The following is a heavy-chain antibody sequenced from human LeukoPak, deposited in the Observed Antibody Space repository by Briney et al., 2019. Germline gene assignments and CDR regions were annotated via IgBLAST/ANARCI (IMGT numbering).Heavy chain of an antibody. Sequence: PSETLSLTHTVAAGLVSSSCRSSIRQPPGKGLEWIGYIYYSGSTNYNPSLKSRVTISVDTSKNQFSLKLSSVTAADTAGIYCARFQSLYPARDYGGQGTLVTVSS. V-gene: IGHV4-59*02. CDR1: AGLVSSSC. J-gene: IGHJ4*02. D-gene: IGHD3-10*01. CDR2: IYYSGST. CDR3: ARFQSLYPARDY.